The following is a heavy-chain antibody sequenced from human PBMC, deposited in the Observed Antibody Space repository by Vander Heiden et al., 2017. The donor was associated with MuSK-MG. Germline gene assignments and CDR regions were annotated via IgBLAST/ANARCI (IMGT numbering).Heavy chain of an antibody. V-gene: IGHV1-69*06. D-gene: IGHD3-10*01. CDR2: IIPIFGTA. CDR1: GGTFSSYA. J-gene: IGHJ4*02. CDR3: ASTVAKLAFDY. Sequence: QVQLVQSGAEVKKPGSSVQVSCKASGGTFSSYAISWVRQAPGQGLEWMGGIIPIFGTANDAQKFQGRVTITADKSTSTAYMEMRRVRSEDTAVYYGASTVAKLAFDYWGQGPMVTVSS.